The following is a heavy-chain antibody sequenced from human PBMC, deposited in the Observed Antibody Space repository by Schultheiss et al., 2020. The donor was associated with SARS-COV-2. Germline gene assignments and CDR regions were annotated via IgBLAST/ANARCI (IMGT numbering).Heavy chain of an antibody. V-gene: IGHV4-31*01. CDR1: GGSISSGGYY. CDR2: IYYSGST. Sequence: SQTLSLTCPVSGGSISSGGYYWSWIRQHPGKGLEWIGYIYYSGSTYYNPSLKSLVTISVDTSKNQFSLKLSSVTAADTAVYYCARDRGFGEGAFDIWGQGTMVTVSS. J-gene: IGHJ3*02. D-gene: IGHD3-10*01. CDR3: ARDRGFGEGAFDI.